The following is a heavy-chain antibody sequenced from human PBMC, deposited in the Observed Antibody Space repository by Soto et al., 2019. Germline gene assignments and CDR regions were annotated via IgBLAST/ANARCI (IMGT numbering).Heavy chain of an antibody. CDR3: ASIAARDYYYYYMDV. D-gene: IGHD2-21*01. J-gene: IGHJ6*03. CDR2: INHSGST. CDR1: GGSFSGYY. V-gene: IGHV4-34*01. Sequence: LSETLSLTCAVYGGSFSGYYWSWIRQPPGKGLEWIGEINHSGSTNYNPSLKSRVTISADTSKNQFSLKLSSVTAADTAVYYCASIAARDYYYYYMDVWGKGTTVTVSS.